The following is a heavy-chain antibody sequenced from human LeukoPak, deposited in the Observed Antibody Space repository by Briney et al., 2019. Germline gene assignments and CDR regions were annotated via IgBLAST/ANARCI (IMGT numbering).Heavy chain of an antibody. J-gene: IGHJ4*02. CDR3: AIGSITIFRVVIPGRY. D-gene: IGHD3-3*01. CDR2: VYHSGST. V-gene: IGHV4-30-2*01. Sequence: TPSQTLSLTCTVSGGSISSGGYYWSWIRQPPGKGLEWIGYVYHSGSTYYNPSPKSRVTISVDRSKNQFSLKLSSVTAADTAVYYCAIGSITIFRVVIPGRYWGQGTLVTVSS. CDR1: GGSISSGGYY.